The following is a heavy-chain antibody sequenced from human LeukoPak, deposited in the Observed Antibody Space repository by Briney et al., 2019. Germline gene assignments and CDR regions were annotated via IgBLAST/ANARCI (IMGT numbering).Heavy chain of an antibody. J-gene: IGHJ6*04. CDR2: INPNSGGT. D-gene: IGHD2-2*01. V-gene: IGHV1-2*02. CDR3: ASDRGYCTSTSCLLDV. Sequence: ASVTVSCTASGYTFTVYYIHWVRQAPGQGLEWMGWINPNSGGTNYAQKFQGRVTMTRDTSISTAYMELSRLRSDDTALYYCASDRGYCTSTSCLLDVWGKGTTVTVSS. CDR1: GYTFTVYY.